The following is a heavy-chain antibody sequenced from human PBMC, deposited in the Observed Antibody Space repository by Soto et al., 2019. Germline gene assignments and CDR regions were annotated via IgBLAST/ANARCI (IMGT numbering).Heavy chain of an antibody. CDR2: IYYGGST. CDR3: ARGSQSPYYYDSSGYYYWFDP. CDR1: GGSISSGDYY. D-gene: IGHD3-22*01. J-gene: IGHJ5*02. Sequence: ASETLSLTCTVSGGSISSGDYYWSWIRQPPGKGLEWIGYIYYGGSTYYNPSLKSRVTISVDTSKNQFSLKLSSVTAADTAVYYCARGSQSPYYYDSSGYYYWFDPWGQGTLVTVSS. V-gene: IGHV4-30-4*01.